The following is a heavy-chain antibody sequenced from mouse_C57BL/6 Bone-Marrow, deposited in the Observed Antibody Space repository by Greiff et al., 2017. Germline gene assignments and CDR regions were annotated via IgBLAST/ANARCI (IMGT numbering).Heavy chain of an antibody. V-gene: IGHV6-3*01. Sequence: EVHLVESGGGLVQPGGSMKLSCVASGFTFSNYCMNWVRQSPEKGLEWVAQIRLKTDNYATHYAESVKGRFTISRDDSKSRVYLQMNNLSAEDTGIYYCTERCYDGWGTGTLVTVSA. D-gene: IGHD2-12*01. CDR1: GFTFSNYC. CDR2: IRLKTDNYAT. CDR3: TERCYDG. J-gene: IGHJ3*02.